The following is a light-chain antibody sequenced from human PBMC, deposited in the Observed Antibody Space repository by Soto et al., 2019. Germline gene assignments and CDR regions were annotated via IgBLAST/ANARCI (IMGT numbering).Light chain of an antibody. CDR2: WSS. J-gene: IGKJ1*01. CDR3: QQYHNWPA. V-gene: IGKV4-1*01. CDR1: QSVLHRSNGNNY. Sequence: DIVMTQSPDSLSVSLGERATIKCRSSQSVLHRSNGNNYIAWYQQKPGQPPKLLIYWSSTRDSGVPDRFIGSGSGTDFTLTVSSLQAEDVAVYYCQQYHNWPAFGQGTKVEIK.